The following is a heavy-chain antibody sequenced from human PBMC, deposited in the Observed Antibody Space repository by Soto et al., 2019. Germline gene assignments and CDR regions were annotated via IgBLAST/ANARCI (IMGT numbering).Heavy chain of an antibody. V-gene: IGHV3-30-3*01. CDR3: ARSGFYGSGILYFYGVDV. Sequence: QVQLVESGGGEVQPGRSLRLSCAASGFTFSAYALHWVRQAPGTGLEWVATVSYGDSNKYYADSVKGRFTISRDNSKKTLFLQMNSLKVEDTDIYYCARSGFYGSGILYFYGVDVWGQGTTVTVSS. CDR1: GFTFSAYA. J-gene: IGHJ6*02. D-gene: IGHD3-10*01. CDR2: VSYGDSNK.